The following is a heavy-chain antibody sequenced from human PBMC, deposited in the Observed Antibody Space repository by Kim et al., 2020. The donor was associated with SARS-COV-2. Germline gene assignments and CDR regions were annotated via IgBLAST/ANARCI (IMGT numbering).Heavy chain of an antibody. J-gene: IGHJ5*02. Sequence: ADSVKGRFTISRDNSKNTLYLQMNSLRAEDTAVYYCATVPAAIFDNGFDPWGQGTLVTVSS. D-gene: IGHD2-2*02. CDR3: ATVPAAIFDNGFDP. V-gene: IGHV3-30*01.